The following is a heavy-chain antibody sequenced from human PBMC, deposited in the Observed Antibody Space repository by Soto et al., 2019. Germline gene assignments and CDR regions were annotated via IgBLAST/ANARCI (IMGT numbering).Heavy chain of an antibody. J-gene: IGHJ6*02. D-gene: IGHD6-13*01. CDR1: EFIFSDYY. Sequence: GSLRLSCAASEFIFSDYYMNWIRQAPGKGREWVSYISSSSNYINYADSVKGRFTISRDNAKNSLYLQMDSLRAEDTAVYYCARDRDSSRLYYGMDVWGQGTTVTVS. V-gene: IGHV3-11*05. CDR3: ARDRDSSRLYYGMDV. CDR2: ISSSSNYI.